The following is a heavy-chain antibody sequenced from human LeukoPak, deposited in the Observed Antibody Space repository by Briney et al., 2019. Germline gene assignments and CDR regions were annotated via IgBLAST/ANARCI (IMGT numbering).Heavy chain of an antibody. Sequence: ASETLSLTCTVSGGSISSSGYYWGWIRQPPGKGLEWIGTIYYSGSTYYNPSLKSRVTISVDTSKNQFSLKLSSVTAADTAVYYCARDLSNTAALGYWGQGTLVTVSS. CDR3: ARDLSNTAALGY. J-gene: IGHJ4*02. CDR2: IYYSGST. CDR1: GGSISSSGYY. D-gene: IGHD5-18*01. V-gene: IGHV4-39*02.